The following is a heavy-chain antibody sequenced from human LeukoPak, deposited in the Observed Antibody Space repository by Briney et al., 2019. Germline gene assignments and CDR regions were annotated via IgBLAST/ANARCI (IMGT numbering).Heavy chain of an antibody. D-gene: IGHD3-3*01. CDR3: AKGGNVLRFLEWGHFFDY. CDR1: GFTFSRHA. CDR2: ISYDGSNK. Sequence: GGSLRLSCAASGFTFSRHAVHWVRRAPGKGLEWLAVISYDGSNKYYADSVKGRFTISRDNSKNTLYLQMNSLSAEDTALYYCAKGGNVLRFLEWGHFFDYWGQGTLVTVSS. J-gene: IGHJ4*02. V-gene: IGHV3-30-3*02.